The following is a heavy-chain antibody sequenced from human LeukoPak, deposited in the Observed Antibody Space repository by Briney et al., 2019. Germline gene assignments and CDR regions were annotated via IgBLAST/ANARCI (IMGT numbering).Heavy chain of an antibody. CDR1: GFTISSYG. Sequence: PGGSLRLSCAASGFTISSYGMNWVRQAPRKGLEWVSVFFGSGDSTNYADSVKVRFTISRDRSKNTLYLEMHSLRADDTAVYYCAKDQKPDSGYDIDYWGQGTLVTVSS. J-gene: IGHJ4*02. V-gene: IGHV3-23*01. CDR2: FFGSGDST. D-gene: IGHD5-12*01. CDR3: AKDQKPDSGYDIDY.